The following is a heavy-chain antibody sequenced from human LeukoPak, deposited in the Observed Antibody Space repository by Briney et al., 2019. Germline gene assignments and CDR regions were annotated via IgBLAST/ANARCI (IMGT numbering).Heavy chain of an antibody. CDR1: GISVSSHY. CDR3: SRVLATRQLAGVYDS. D-gene: IGHD1-1*01. J-gene: IGHJ4*02. CDR2: IYVGGYT. V-gene: IGHV3-66*01. Sequence: GGSLRLSCAASGISVSSHYMSWVRQAPGKGLQWVSVIYVGGYTYYADSVKGRITISRDNCRNTMYFQNNNLRTEDTAVYYFSRVLATRQLAGVYDSWGQGALVTVS.